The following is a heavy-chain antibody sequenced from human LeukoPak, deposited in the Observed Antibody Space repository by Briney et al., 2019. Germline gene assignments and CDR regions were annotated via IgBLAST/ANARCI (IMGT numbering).Heavy chain of an antibody. Sequence: GGSLRLSCAASGFTFSSYAMNWVRQAPGKGLEWVSYISSSSDSIYYADSVKGRFTVSRDNAKNSLYLQMNSLRDEDTAVYYCAADSTADYWGQGTLVTVSS. V-gene: IGHV3-48*02. CDR3: AADSTADY. D-gene: IGHD2-2*01. CDR1: GFTFSSYA. J-gene: IGHJ4*02. CDR2: ISSSSDSI.